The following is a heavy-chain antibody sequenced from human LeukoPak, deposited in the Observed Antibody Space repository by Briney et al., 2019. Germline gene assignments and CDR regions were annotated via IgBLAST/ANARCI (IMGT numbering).Heavy chain of an antibody. V-gene: IGHV1-24*01. CDR3: ATERYYYGSGSYYYFDY. D-gene: IGHD3-10*01. CDR1: GYTLTELS. J-gene: IGHJ4*02. Sequence: ASVKVSCKVSGYTLTELSMHWVRQAPGKGLEWMGSFDPEDGETIYAQKFQGRVTMTEDTSTDTAYMELSSLRSEDTAVYYCATERYYYGSGSYYYFDYWGQGTLVTVSS. CDR2: FDPEDGET.